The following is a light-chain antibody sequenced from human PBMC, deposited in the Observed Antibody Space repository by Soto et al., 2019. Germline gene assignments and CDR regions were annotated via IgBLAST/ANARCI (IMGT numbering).Light chain of an antibody. CDR2: AAS. J-gene: IGKJ1*01. CDR1: QIISRY. Sequence: DIQMTQSPSSLSASVGDRVTITCRASQIISRYLNWYRQKPGRAPELLIYAASSLQSGVPSRFSGSGSGTDYTLTISSLEPEEFATYYCQQSLSTPLTFGQGTKVEIK. V-gene: IGKV1-39*01. CDR3: QQSLSTPLT.